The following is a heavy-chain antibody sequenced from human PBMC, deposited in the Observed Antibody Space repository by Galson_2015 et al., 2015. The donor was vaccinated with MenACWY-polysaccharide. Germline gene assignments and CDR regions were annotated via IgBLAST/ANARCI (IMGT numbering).Heavy chain of an antibody. Sequence: SVKASCKASGYTFTSNGISWVRQAPGQGLEWMGWISTYNGNTDNAQKFQGRVTMTTDTSTATAFMELRSLGSDDTAVYYCARDGSSSTAPRPSKYWGQGTLVTVSS. J-gene: IGHJ4*02. CDR1: GYTFTSNG. V-gene: IGHV1-18*01. CDR3: ARDGSSSTAPRPSKY. D-gene: IGHD6-6*01. CDR2: ISTYNGNT.